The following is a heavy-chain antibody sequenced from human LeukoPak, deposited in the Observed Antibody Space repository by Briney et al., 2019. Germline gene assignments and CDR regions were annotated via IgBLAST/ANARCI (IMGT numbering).Heavy chain of an antibody. J-gene: IGHJ4*02. CDR1: GFTFSSYS. CDR2: ISSSSSYI. Sequence: GGSLRLSCAASGFTFSSYSMNWVRQAPGKGLEWVSSISSSSSYIYYADSVKGRFTISRDNARNTLYLQMNSLRVEDMAIYYCARDRAESNWTNHTLFDSWGQGTPVTVSS. V-gene: IGHV3-21*01. CDR3: ARDRAESNWTNHTLFDS. D-gene: IGHD1/OR15-1a*01.